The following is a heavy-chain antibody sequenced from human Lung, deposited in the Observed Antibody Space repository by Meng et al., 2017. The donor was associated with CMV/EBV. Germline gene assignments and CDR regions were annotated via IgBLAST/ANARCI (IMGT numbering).Heavy chain of an antibody. CDR2: TYYRSKWYN. CDR1: GASVFSDSAA. D-gene: IGHD3-16*01. J-gene: IGHJ4*02. Sequence: HAQLQQSGPGLVKRSPTLSPTCVISGASVFSDSAAWNWIRQSPSRGLWWLGRTYYRSKWYNDYAVSVKSRITVNPDTSKNQFSLQLNSVTPEDTAVYYCARGGMGLDYWGQGTLVTVSS. V-gene: IGHV6-1*01. CDR3: ARGGMGLDY.